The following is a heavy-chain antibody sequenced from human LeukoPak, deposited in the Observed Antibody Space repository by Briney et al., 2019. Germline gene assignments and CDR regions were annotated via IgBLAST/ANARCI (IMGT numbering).Heavy chain of an antibody. J-gene: IGHJ3*02. D-gene: IGHD3-16*01. Sequence: GRSLRLSCAASGFTFSSYGMHWVRQAPGKGLEWVAVIWYDGSNKYYADFVKGRFTISRDNSKSTLYLQMNSLRAEDTAVYYCFTFLSGRDAFDIWGQGTMVTVSS. CDR3: FTFLSGRDAFDI. CDR2: IWYDGSNK. CDR1: GFTFSSYG. V-gene: IGHV3-33*01.